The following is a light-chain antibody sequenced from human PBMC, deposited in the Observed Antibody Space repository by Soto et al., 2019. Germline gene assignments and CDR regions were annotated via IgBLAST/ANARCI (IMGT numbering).Light chain of an antibody. J-gene: IGLJ2*01. CDR3: AAWDSSLNAHLL. CDR2: SNN. Sequence: QSVLTQPPSASGTPGQRVTISCSGSSSNIGSNPVNWYQQLPGTAPKLLIYSNNQRPSGVPVRFSGSNSGTSASLAISALQSEDEADYYCAAWDSSLNAHLLFGGGTKVTVL. V-gene: IGLV1-44*01. CDR1: SSNIGSNP.